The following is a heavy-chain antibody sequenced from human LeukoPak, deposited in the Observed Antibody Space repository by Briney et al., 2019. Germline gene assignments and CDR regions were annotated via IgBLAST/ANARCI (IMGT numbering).Heavy chain of an antibody. V-gene: IGHV3-64*01. CDR2: ISSNGGST. CDR1: GFTFSSYA. CDR3: ARERWELRGHFDY. Sequence: GGSLRLSCAASGFTFSSYAMHWVRQAPGKGLEYVSAISSNGGSTYYANSVKGRFTISRDNSKNTLYLQMGSLRAEDMAVYYCARERWELRGHFDYWGQGTLVTVSS. D-gene: IGHD1-26*01. J-gene: IGHJ4*02.